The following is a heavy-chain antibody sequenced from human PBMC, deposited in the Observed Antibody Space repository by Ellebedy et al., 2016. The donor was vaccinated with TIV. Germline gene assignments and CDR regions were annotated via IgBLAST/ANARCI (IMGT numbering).Heavy chain of an antibody. Sequence: SETLSLTCTVSGGSISSYYWSWIRQPPGKGLEWIGYIYYSGSTNYNPSLKSRVTISVDTSKNQFSLKLSSVTAADTAVYYCARYVVRGVIIRRVDYWGQGTLVTVSS. V-gene: IGHV4-59*01. CDR1: GGSISSYY. D-gene: IGHD3-10*01. CDR3: ARYVVRGVIIRRVDY. J-gene: IGHJ4*02. CDR2: IYYSGST.